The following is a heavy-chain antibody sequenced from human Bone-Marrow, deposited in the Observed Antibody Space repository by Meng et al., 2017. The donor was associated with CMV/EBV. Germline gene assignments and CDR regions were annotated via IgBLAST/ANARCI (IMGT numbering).Heavy chain of an antibody. D-gene: IGHD3-16*01. CDR3: APWGSNWFDP. J-gene: IGHJ5*02. CDR2: IIPIFGTA. Sequence: SCKASGCTFSSYAISWVRQAPGQGLEWMGGIIPIFGTANYAQKFQGRVTITTDESTSTAYMELSSLRSEDTAVYYCAPWGSNWFDPWGQGTLVTVSS. CDR1: GCTFSSYA. V-gene: IGHV1-69*05.